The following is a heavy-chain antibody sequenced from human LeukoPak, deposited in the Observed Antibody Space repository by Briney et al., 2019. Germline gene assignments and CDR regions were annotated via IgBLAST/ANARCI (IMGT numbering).Heavy chain of an antibody. CDR2: IYYSGST. CDR3: ARADYYGSGVPVWFDP. CDR1: GGSISSYY. D-gene: IGHD3-10*01. J-gene: IGHJ5*02. V-gene: IGHV4-59*08. Sequence: SETLSLTCTVSGGSISSYYWSWIRQPPGKGLEWIGYIYYSGSTNYNPSLKSRVTISVDTSKNQFSLKLSSVTAADTAVYYCARADYYGSGVPVWFDPWGQGTLVTVSS.